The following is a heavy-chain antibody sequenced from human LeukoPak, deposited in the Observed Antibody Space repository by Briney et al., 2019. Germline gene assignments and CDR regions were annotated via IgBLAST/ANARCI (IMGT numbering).Heavy chain of an antibody. D-gene: IGHD6-13*01. CDR1: GASISSGGYY. CDR2: IYYSGDT. V-gene: IGHV4-31*03. Sequence: SETLSLTCTVSGASISSGGYYWSWIRQHPGKGLEWIGYIYYSGDTYYNPSLKSRVTISGDTSKNQFALKLSSVTAADTAVYYCATATPYSSSWTTLDYWGQGTLVAVSS. CDR3: ATATPYSSSWTTLDY. J-gene: IGHJ4*02.